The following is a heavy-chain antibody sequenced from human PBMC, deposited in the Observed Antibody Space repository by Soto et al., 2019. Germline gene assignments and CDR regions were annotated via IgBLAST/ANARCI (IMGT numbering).Heavy chain of an antibody. CDR1: GFTFTSSA. CDR2: IVVGSGNT. D-gene: IGHD6-6*01. V-gene: IGHV1-58*02. CDR3: AADSSVQLVPGTIRYMDV. J-gene: IGHJ6*03. Sequence: ASVKVSCKASGFTFTSSAMQWVRQARGQRLEWIGWIVVGSGNTNYAQKFQERVTITRDMSTSTAYMELSSLRSKDTAVYYCAADSSVQLVPGTIRYMDVWGKGTTVTVSS.